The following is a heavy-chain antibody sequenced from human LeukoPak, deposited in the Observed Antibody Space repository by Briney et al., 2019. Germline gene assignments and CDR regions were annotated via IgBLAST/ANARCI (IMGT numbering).Heavy chain of an antibody. V-gene: IGHV3-73*01. CDR1: GFTFSDSA. Sequence: PGGSLRLSCVASGFTFSDSAMHWVRQASGKGLEWVGRIRSKGNNYATAFAASVEGRFTISRDDSKNTAYLQMNSLKTEDTAVYYCSREVDGDGYNSDWGQGTLVTVSS. CDR3: SREVDGDGYNSD. D-gene: IGHD5-24*01. J-gene: IGHJ4*02. CDR2: IRSKGNNYAT.